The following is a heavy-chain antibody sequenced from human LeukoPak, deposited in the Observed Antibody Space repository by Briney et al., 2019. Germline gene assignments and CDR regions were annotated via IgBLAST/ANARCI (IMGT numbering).Heavy chain of an antibody. CDR1: GFSFSSYA. V-gene: IGHV3-23*01. CDR3: AKDHHEDTAMVS. Sequence: GGSLRLSCAASGFSFSSYAMNWVRQAPGKGLEWVSSISGSVGRTYYADSVKGRFTISRDKSKNTLYMQMNSLRAEDTDLYYCAKDHHEDTAMVSWGQGTLVTVSS. J-gene: IGHJ4*02. D-gene: IGHD5-18*01. CDR2: ISGSVGRT.